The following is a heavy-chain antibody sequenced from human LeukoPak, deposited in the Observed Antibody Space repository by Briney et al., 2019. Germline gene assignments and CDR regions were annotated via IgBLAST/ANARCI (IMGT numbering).Heavy chain of an antibody. CDR2: IYPGDPDT. Sequence: GESLKISCKGSGYSFTSYWIGWVRQMPGKGLEWMGIIYPGDPDTRYSPSFQGQVTISADKSISPACLQWSSLKASDTAMYYCARHPGTAMVTPYYFDYWGQGTLVTVSS. J-gene: IGHJ4*02. V-gene: IGHV5-51*01. D-gene: IGHD5-18*01. CDR1: GYSFTSYW. CDR3: ARHPGTAMVTPYYFDY.